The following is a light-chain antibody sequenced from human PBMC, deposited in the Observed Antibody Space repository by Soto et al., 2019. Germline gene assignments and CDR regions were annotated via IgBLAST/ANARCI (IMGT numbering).Light chain of an antibody. CDR2: GAS. CDR3: QQYNNWPFT. V-gene: IGKV3-15*01. CDR1: QSVSSN. J-gene: IGKJ3*01. Sequence: EIVMTQSPATLSVSPGERATLSCRASQSVSSNLAWYHQKPGQAPRLLIYGASTRATGIPARFGGSGSGTEFTLTISSLQSEDFAVYYCQQYNNWPFTFGPGTKVDIK.